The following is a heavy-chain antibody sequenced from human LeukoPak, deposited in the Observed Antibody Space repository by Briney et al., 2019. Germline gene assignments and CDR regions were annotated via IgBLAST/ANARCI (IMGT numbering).Heavy chain of an antibody. D-gene: IGHD4-11*01. V-gene: IGHV1-46*01. CDR1: GYISTNYY. Sequence: ASVKVSCKASGYISTNYYMHWVRQAPGQGLEWLGIINPSGGSTTYAQKFQGRVTMTSDMSTNTAYMELSSLISEDTAVYYCTRDPGLTNFYYYMDVWGKGTTVTVSS. J-gene: IGHJ6*03. CDR3: TRDPGLTNFYYYMDV. CDR2: INPSGGST.